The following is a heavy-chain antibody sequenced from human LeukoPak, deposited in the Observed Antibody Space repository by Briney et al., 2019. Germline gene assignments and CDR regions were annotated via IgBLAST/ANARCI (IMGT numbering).Heavy chain of an antibody. CDR3: AKEGRSLQTY. D-gene: IGHD5-24*01. CDR1: GFTFTSYS. J-gene: IGHJ4*02. CDR2: IRFTGSYI. V-gene: IGHV3-21*04. Sequence: GGSLRLSCAASGFTFTSYSMNWVRQAPGRGLEWVSSIRFTGSYIYYADSVKGRFTISRDDAKNLLSLQMISLRVEDTAVYYCAKEGRSLQTYWGQGTLVTVSS.